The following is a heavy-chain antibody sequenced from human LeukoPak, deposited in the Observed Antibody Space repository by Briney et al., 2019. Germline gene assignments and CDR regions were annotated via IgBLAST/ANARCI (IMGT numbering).Heavy chain of an antibody. CDR2: MNPNSGNT. V-gene: IGHV1-8*01. CDR1: GYTFTSYD. Sequence: GASVEVSCKASGYTFTSYDINWVRQATGQGLEWMGWMNPNSGNTGYAQKFQGRVTMTRNTSISTAYMELSSLRSEDTAVYYCARDFPYYDILTGYRNYYYGMDVWGQGTTVTVSS. J-gene: IGHJ6*02. D-gene: IGHD3-9*01. CDR3: ARDFPYYDILTGYRNYYYGMDV.